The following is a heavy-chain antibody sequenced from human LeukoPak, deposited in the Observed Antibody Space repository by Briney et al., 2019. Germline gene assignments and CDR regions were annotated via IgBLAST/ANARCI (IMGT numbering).Heavy chain of an antibody. D-gene: IGHD1-1*01. J-gene: IGHJ6*02. Sequence: KPSETLSLTCAVSGGSFSGYYWTWIRQPPGKGLEWIGEINHSGSTNYNPSLKSRVTISVDTSKNQFSLKLTSVTAADTAVYYCARPLGQGNEYGMDVWGQGTTVTVSS. CDR3: ARPLGQGNEYGMDV. V-gene: IGHV4-34*01. CDR1: GGSFSGYY. CDR2: INHSGST.